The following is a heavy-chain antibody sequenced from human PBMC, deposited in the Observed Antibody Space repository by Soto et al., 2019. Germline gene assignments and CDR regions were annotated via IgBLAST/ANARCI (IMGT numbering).Heavy chain of an antibody. D-gene: IGHD2-15*01. CDR3: ARVLGGVDY. V-gene: IGHV4-61*01. CDR1: GGSVSSGSYY. J-gene: IGHJ4*02. Sequence: PSETLSLTCTVSGGSVSSGSYYWSWIRQPPGKGLEWIGYIYYSGSTNYNPFLKSRVTISVDTSKNQFSLKLSSVTAADTAVYYCARVLGGVDYWGQGTLVTVSS. CDR2: IYYSGST.